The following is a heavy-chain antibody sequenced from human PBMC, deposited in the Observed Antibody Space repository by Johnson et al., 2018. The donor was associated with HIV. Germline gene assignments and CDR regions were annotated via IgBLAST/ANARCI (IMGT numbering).Heavy chain of an antibody. D-gene: IGHD5-12*01. CDR1: GFTFTDYY. Sequence: QVQLVESGGSLVKPGGSMRLSCAASGFTFTDYYMTWIRQAPGKGPEWVSHISTSGGGRYYADSVQGRFTISRDHSTNTLYLQMNSLSAEDPAVYYWARDKSGGGTDSGYDHFSAPDAFDIWGQGTMVTVSS. CDR3: ARDKSGGGTDSGYDHFSAPDAFDI. J-gene: IGHJ3*02. V-gene: IGHV3-11*04. CDR2: ISTSGGGR.